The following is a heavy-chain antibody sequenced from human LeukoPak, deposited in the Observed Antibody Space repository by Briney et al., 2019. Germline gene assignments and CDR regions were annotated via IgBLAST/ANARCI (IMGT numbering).Heavy chain of an antibody. D-gene: IGHD6-6*01. J-gene: IGHJ6*03. CDR2: IYYSGST. Sequence: SETLSLTCTVSGGSISSSSYYWGWIRQPPGKGLEWIVSIYYSGSTHYNPSLKSRVTISVDTSKNQFSLKLSSVTAADTAVYYCARVDSSSSPPQYYYYYMDVWGKGTTVTVSS. V-gene: IGHV4-39*07. CDR3: ARVDSSSSPPQYYYYYMDV. CDR1: GGSISSSSYY.